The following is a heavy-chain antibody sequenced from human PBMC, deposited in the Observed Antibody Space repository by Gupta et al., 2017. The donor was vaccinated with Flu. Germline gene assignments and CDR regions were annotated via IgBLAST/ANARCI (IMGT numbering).Heavy chain of an antibody. CDR1: GFTFSSDS. V-gene: IGHV3-21*01. Sequence: VQLVESGGGLVKPGESLRLSCAASGFTFSSDSMNWVRQAPGKGLEWVSSISDKSDYRYDADSVKGRFTISRDDAKNSLYLQMNRLRAEDTAVYYWGKRVYKGSSPASTCEFWGLGTLVTVSS. CDR3: GKRVYKGSSPASTCEF. J-gene: IGHJ4*02. CDR2: ISDKSDYR. D-gene: IGHD6-6*01.